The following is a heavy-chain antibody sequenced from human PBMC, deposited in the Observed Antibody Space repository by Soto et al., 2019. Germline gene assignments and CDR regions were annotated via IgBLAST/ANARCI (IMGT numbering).Heavy chain of an antibody. Sequence: GGSLRLSCAASGFTFSSYAMSWVRQAPGKGLEWVSAISGSGGSTYYADSVKGRFTISRDNSKNTLYLQMNSLRAEDTAVYYCASPRVAWNYGSDFDYWSQGTLVTVSS. CDR1: GFTFSSYA. V-gene: IGHV3-23*01. D-gene: IGHD1-7*01. J-gene: IGHJ4*02. CDR2: ISGSGGST. CDR3: ASPRVAWNYGSDFDY.